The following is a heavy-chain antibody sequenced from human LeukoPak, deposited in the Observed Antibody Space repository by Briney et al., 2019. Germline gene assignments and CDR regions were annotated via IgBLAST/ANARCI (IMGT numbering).Heavy chain of an antibody. D-gene: IGHD3-10*01. V-gene: IGHV3-48*02. CDR2: ISSSRSIM. CDR3: VRESRFHFDY. Sequence: GGSLRLSCAASAFTFSGYSMTWVRQAPGKGLEWVSYISSSRSIMSYADSVKGRFTISRDNAKNSLYLQMNSLRDEDTAVYYCVRESRFHFDYWGQGTLVTVSS. J-gene: IGHJ4*02. CDR1: AFTFSGYS.